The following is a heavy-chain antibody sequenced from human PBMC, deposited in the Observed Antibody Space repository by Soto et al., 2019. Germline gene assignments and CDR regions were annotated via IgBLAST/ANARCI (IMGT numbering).Heavy chain of an antibody. CDR3: AKDRPDSSGTCSRCCGMDV. Sequence: QVQLMESGGSVLQPGRSLRLSCAASGFTFSSYGMHWVRQAPGKGLEWVTIISNDGSIQYYGDSVKGRFTVSRDNSKNTLFLEMNSLTAGDTATYYCAKDRPDSSGTCSRCCGMDVWGQGTKVTVCS. CDR2: ISNDGSIQ. V-gene: IGHV3-30*18. CDR1: GFTFSSYG. D-gene: IGHD3-22*01. J-gene: IGHJ6*02.